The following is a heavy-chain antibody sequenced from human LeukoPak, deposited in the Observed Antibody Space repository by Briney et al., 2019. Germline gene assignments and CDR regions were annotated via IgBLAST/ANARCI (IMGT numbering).Heavy chain of an antibody. D-gene: IGHD5-18*01. J-gene: IGHJ4*02. CDR2: IIPIFGTA. Sequence: SVKVSCKASGGTFSSYAISWVRQAPGQGLEWMGGIIPIFGTANYAQKFQGRVTITADESTSTAYMELSSLRSEDTAVYYCAAIPSRDTAMVKYYFDYWGQGTLVTVSS. V-gene: IGHV1-69*13. CDR1: GGTFSSYA. CDR3: AAIPSRDTAMVKYYFDY.